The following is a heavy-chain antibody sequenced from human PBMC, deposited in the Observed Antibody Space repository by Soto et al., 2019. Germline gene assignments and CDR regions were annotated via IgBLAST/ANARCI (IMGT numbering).Heavy chain of an antibody. J-gene: IGHJ5*02. Sequence: PXXTLSLPFAVYGGSFSGYYWRWILQPPGKGLEWIGEINHSGSTNYNPSLKSRVTISVDTSKNQFSLKLSSVTAADTAVYYCASSRRNWFDPWGQGTLVTVSS. CDR2: INHSGST. CDR3: ASSRRNWFDP. V-gene: IGHV4-34*01. D-gene: IGHD6-13*01. CDR1: GGSFSGYY.